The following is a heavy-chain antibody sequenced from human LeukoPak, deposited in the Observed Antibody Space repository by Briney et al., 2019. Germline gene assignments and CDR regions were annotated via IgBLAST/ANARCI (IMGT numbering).Heavy chain of an antibody. CDR1: GFTFSTYA. CDR2: IRGSDGST. Sequence: PGGSLRLSCAASGFTFSTYAWSWVRQAPGKGLEWVSSIRGSDGSTYYADSVKGRFAISRDNAKNTLYLQMNSLRAEDTAVYYCAKDVYGDYGGLDYWGQGTLVTVSS. D-gene: IGHD4-17*01. J-gene: IGHJ4*02. CDR3: AKDVYGDYGGLDY. V-gene: IGHV3-23*01.